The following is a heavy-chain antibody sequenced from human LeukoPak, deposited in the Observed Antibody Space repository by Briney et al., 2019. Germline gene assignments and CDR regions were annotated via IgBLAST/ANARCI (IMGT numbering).Heavy chain of an antibody. J-gene: IGHJ4*02. V-gene: IGHV4-30-4*01. Sequence: SETLSLTCTVSGGSISSGDYYWSWIRQPPGKGLEWIGYIYYSGSTYYNPSLKSRVTISVDTSKNQFSLKLGSVTAADTAVYYCARVAWTETIDYWGQGTLAPVPS. CDR1: GGSISSGDYY. CDR3: ARVAWTETIDY. CDR2: IYYSGST. D-gene: IGHD3/OR15-3a*01.